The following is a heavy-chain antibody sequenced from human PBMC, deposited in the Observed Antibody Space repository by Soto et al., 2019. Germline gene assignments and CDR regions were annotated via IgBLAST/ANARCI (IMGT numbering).Heavy chain of an antibody. CDR1: GDSLTNYY. V-gene: IGHV4-59*08. Sequence: QVQLQESGPGLVKPSETLSLTCTVSGDSLTNYYCSWFRQPPGKGLEWIGYIMYSGYSAYNLSLKSRVTMSMDTAKTQLSLVLESVTAPHAAVYYCGRHGFGPLHGLVDVWGQGTRVIVSS. CDR2: IMYSGYS. CDR3: GRHGFGPLHGLVDV. J-gene: IGHJ6*02. D-gene: IGHD3-10*01.